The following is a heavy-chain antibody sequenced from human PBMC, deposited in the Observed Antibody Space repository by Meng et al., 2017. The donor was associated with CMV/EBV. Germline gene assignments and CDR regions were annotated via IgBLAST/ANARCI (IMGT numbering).Heavy chain of an antibody. Sequence: SETLSLTCAVYGGSFSGYYWSWIRQPPGKGLEWIGEINHSGSTNYNPSLKSRVTISVDTSKNQFSLKLSSVTAADTAVYYCARWFPKRRNPNYYYGMDVWGQGTTVTVSS. V-gene: IGHV4-34*01. J-gene: IGHJ6*02. CDR3: ARWFPKRRNPNYYYGMDV. CDR2: INHSGST. CDR1: GGSFSGYY. D-gene: IGHD3-10*01.